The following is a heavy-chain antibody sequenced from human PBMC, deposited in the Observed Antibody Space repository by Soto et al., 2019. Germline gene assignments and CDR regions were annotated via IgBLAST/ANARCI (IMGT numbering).Heavy chain of an antibody. CDR1: GGTFSSYA. Sequence: SVKVSCKASGGTFSSYAISWVRQAPGQGLEWMGGIIPIFGTANYAQKFQGRVTITADESTSTAYMELSSLRSEDTAVYYCARFVVVTAIPNYYYYGMDVWGQGTTVTVSS. CDR3: ARFVVVTAIPNYYYYGMDV. V-gene: IGHV1-69*13. J-gene: IGHJ6*02. D-gene: IGHD2-21*02. CDR2: IIPIFGTA.